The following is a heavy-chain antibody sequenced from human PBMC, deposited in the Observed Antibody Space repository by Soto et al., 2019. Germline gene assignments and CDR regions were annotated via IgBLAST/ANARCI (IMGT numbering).Heavy chain of an antibody. Sequence: ASVKVSCKASGYTFTGYYMHWVRQAPGQGLEWMGWINPNSGGTNYAQKFQGWVTMTRDTSISTAYMELSRLRSDDTAVYYCARGDCSSTSCYLPNWFDPWGQGTLVTVSS. D-gene: IGHD2-2*01. CDR2: INPNSGGT. V-gene: IGHV1-2*04. J-gene: IGHJ5*02. CDR3: ARGDCSSTSCYLPNWFDP. CDR1: GYTFTGYY.